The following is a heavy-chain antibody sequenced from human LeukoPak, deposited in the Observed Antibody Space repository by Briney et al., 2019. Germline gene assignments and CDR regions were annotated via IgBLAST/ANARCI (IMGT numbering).Heavy chain of an antibody. CDR3: ARDGENSSGYYFDY. V-gene: IGHV4-31*03. D-gene: IGHD3-22*01. CDR2: IYYSGST. J-gene: IGHJ4*02. Sequence: SQTLSLTCTVSGGSISSGGYYWSWIRQHPGKGLEWVGYIYYSGSTYYNPSLKSRVTISVDTSKNQFSLKLSSVTAADTAVYYCARDGENSSGYYFDYWGQGTLVTVSS. CDR1: GGSISSGGYY.